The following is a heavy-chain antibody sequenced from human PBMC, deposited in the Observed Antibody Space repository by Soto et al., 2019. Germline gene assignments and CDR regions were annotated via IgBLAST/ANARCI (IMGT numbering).Heavy chain of an antibody. Sequence: PGGSLRLSCAASGFTFSSYWMSWVRQAPGKGLEWVANIKQDGGEKYYVDSVKGRFTISRDNAKNSLYLQMNSLRAEDTAVYYCARRAYDFWSGYYFDYWGHVPLFPVSS. CDR3: ARRAYDFWSGYYFDY. CDR1: GFTFSSYW. D-gene: IGHD3-3*01. V-gene: IGHV3-7*01. J-gene: IGHJ4*01. CDR2: IKQDGGEK.